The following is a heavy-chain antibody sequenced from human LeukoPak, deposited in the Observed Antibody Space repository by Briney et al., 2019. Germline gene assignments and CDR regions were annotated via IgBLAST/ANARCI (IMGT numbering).Heavy chain of an antibody. CDR3: ATSSDYYDSSGYLYYFDY. CDR2: IYYSGST. Sequence: PSETLSLTCTVSGGSISSSSYYWGWIRQPPGKGLEWIGSIYYSGSTYYNPSLKSRVTISVDTSKNQFSLKLSSVTAADTAVYYCATSSDYYDSSGYLYYFDYWGQGTLVTVSS. J-gene: IGHJ4*02. D-gene: IGHD3-22*01. CDR1: GGSISSSSYY. V-gene: IGHV4-39*01.